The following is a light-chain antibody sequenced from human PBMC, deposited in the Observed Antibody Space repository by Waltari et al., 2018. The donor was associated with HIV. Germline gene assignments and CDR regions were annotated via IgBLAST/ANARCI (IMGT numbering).Light chain of an antibody. CDR1: NSNLENNF. CDR3: GTWDSSLSLNV. V-gene: IGLV1-51*01. Sequence: LTQPPSVSAAPGQKVTISCSGDNSNLENNFVSWYHQVPGRAPRLVIYENEKRPPGIPDRSSAVKAGLAATLVITGLQMVDEGDYYCGTWDSSLSLNVCGSGTTVAGL. J-gene: IGLJ1*01. CDR2: ENE.